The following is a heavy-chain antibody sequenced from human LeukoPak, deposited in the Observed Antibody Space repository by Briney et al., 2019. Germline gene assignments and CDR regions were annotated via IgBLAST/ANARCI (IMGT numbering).Heavy chain of an antibody. J-gene: IGHJ4*02. CDR1: GGSISSYY. Sequence: SETLSLTCTVSGGSISSYYGSWIRQPPGKGLGWIGFIYEGGSPDYNPSLKSRVTISVDTSKNQFSLNLRYVTAADAAMYYCARASGGDGSGSLWGRGTLVTVSS. CDR3: ARASGGDGSGSL. V-gene: IGHV4-59*01. CDR2: IYEGGSP. D-gene: IGHD3-10*01.